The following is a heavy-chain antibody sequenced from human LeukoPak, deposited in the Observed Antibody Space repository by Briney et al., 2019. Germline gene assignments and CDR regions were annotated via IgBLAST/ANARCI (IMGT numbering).Heavy chain of an antibody. J-gene: IGHJ3*02. V-gene: IGHV3-33*01. CDR2: IWYDGSNK. CDR3: AREEKDAFDI. Sequence: GGSLRLSCAASGFTFSSYGMHWVRQAPGKGLEWVAVIWYDGSNKYYADSVKGRFTISRDNAKNSLYLQMNSLRAEDTAVYYCAREEKDAFDIWGQGTMVTVSS. CDR1: GFTFSSYG.